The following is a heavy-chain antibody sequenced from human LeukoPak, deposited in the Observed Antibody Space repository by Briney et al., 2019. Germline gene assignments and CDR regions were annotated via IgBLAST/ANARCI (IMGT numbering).Heavy chain of an antibody. V-gene: IGHV1-24*01. J-gene: IGHJ4*02. CDR3: GRALLGGSDIYTPFSY. CDR1: GYTLTEFS. Sequence: GASVKVSCNISGYTLTEFSMTWLRQAPGKGLEWMGGFDPEDGKTMYAQKFQDRVTMTEDTTTNTAYMELSSLRSDDTAVYYCGRALLGGSDIYTPFSYWGQGTLVTVSS. CDR2: FDPEDGKT. D-gene: IGHD3-10*01.